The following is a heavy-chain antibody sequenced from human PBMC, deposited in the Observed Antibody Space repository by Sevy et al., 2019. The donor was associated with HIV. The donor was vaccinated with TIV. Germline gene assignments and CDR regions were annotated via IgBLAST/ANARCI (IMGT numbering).Heavy chain of an antibody. CDR2: ISYDGRNNK. CDR3: ARDRGEILSSAFDY. CDR1: GFTFSDYR. V-gene: IGHV3-30*04. Sequence: GGSLRLSCAASGFTFSDYRMHWVRQAPGKGLEWVAVISYDGRNNKYNADSVKGRFTISRDNSKNTVYLQMNSLRAEDTAIYYYARDRGEILSSAFDYWGQGTLVTVSS. J-gene: IGHJ4*02. D-gene: IGHD3-16*01.